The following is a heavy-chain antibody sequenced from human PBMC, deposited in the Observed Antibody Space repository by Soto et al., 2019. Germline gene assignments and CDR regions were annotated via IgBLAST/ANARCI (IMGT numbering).Heavy chain of an antibody. CDR2: INPSGGTT. CDR1: GYTFTNYY. Sequence: QVQLVQSGAEVRKPGASVKVSCKASGYTFTNYYMHWVRQAPGQGLEWMGIINPSGGTTTYAQKFQARVTITRDTSTSTVYMELRSLRSEDTAVYYCTSPTFYGGDYFHYSGQGTLVPVSS. J-gene: IGHJ4*02. D-gene: IGHD4-17*01. V-gene: IGHV1-46*01. CDR3: TSPTFYGGDYFHY.